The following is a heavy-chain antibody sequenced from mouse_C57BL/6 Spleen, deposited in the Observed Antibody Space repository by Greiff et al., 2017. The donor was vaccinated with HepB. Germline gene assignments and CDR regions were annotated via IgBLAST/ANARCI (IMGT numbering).Heavy chain of an antibody. CDR3: ARRLGRDYFDD. CDR1: GYTFTSYW. V-gene: IGHV1-50*01. J-gene: IGHJ2*01. CDR2: IDPSDSYT. D-gene: IGHD4-1*01. Sequence: VQLQQPGAELVKPGASVKLSCKASGYTFTSYWMQWVNQRPGQGLEWIGEIDPSDSYTNYNQKFKGKATLTVDTSSSTAYMQLSSLTSEDSAVYYCARRLGRDYFDDWGQGTTLTVSS.